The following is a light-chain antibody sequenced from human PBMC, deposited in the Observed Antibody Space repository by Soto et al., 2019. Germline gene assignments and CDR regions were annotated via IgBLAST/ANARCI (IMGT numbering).Light chain of an antibody. Sequence: EIVMTQSPATLSVSPGERATLSCRASQSVRSDLGWYQQKPGQAPRLLIYGASTRATGIPARFSGSGSGTEITLTISSLQSEDFAVYYCQQYNNWWTFGQGTKVDIK. CDR1: QSVRSD. CDR3: QQYNNWWT. J-gene: IGKJ1*01. V-gene: IGKV3-15*01. CDR2: GAS.